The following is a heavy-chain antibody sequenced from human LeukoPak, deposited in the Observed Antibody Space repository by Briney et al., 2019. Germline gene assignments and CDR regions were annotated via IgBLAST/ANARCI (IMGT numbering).Heavy chain of an antibody. J-gene: IGHJ4*02. CDR2: IKQDGSEK. CDR1: GFTFSSYW. Sequence: GGSLRLSCAASGFTFSSYWMSWVRQAPGKGLEWVANIKQDGSEKYYVDSVKGRFTISRDNAKNSLYLQMNSLRAEDTAVYYCARERYYGSGSYFSHWYFDYWGQGTLVTVSS. V-gene: IGHV3-7*01. CDR3: ARERYYGSGSYFSHWYFDY. D-gene: IGHD3-10*01.